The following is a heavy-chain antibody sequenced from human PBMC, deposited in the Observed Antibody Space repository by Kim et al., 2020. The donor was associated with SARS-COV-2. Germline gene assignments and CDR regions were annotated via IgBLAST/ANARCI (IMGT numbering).Heavy chain of an antibody. CDR2: IYYSGST. D-gene: IGHD6-13*01. J-gene: IGHJ6*02. CDR1: GGSISSSSYY. V-gene: IGHV4-39*01. Sequence: SETLSLTCTVSGGSISSSSYYWGWIRQPPGKGLEWIGSIYYSGSTYYNPSLKSRVTISVDTSKNQFSLKLSSVTAADTAVYYCARRGAAADYGMDVWGQGTTVPVSS. CDR3: ARRGAAADYGMDV.